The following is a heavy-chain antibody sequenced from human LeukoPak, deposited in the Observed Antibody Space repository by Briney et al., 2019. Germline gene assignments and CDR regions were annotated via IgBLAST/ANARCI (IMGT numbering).Heavy chain of an antibody. CDR1: GGSISSYY. CDR2: IYYSGST. D-gene: IGHD5-24*01. CDR3: ARDLDRDGYNYFDY. V-gene: IGHV4-59*12. J-gene: IGHJ4*02. Sequence: SETLSLTCTVSGGSISSYYWSWIRQPPGKGLEWIGYIYYSGSTNYNPSLKSRVTISVDTSKNQFSLKLSSVTAADTAVYYCARDLDRDGYNYFDYWGQGTLVTVSS.